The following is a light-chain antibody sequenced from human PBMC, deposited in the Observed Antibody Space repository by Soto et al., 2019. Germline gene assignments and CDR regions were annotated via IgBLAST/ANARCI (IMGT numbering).Light chain of an antibody. CDR1: SSDVGGYNY. Sequence: QSALTQPASVSGSPGQSIAISCTGTSSDVGGYNYVSWYQQHPGKAPELMIYDVSNRPSGVSNRFSGSKSGNTASLTISGLQAEDEADYYCSSYTTSSPHVVFGGGPKLTVL. CDR3: SSYTTSSPHVV. J-gene: IGLJ2*01. CDR2: DVS. V-gene: IGLV2-14*01.